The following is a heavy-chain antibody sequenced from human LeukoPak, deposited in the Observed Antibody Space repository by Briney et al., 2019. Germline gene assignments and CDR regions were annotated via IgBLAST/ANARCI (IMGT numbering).Heavy chain of an antibody. J-gene: IGHJ4*02. CDR2: IYGDGDD. CDR3: AHTDLIAVALAFDS. CDR1: GFSLTSGGVG. Sequence: ESGPTLVKPTQTLTLTCTFSGFSLTSGGVGVGWVRQSPGKALECLALIYGDGDDRYSPSLKTRLTVTRDTTKNQVVLKMTNMEPMDTATYYCAHTDLIAVALAFDSWGPGTLVTVSS. D-gene: IGHD6-19*01. V-gene: IGHV2-5*02.